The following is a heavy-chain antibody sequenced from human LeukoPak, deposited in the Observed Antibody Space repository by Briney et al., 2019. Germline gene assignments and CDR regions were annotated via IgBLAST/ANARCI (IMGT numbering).Heavy chain of an antibody. CDR3: ARGIVVVPADVRAFDI. D-gene: IGHD2-2*01. Sequence: PSESLSLTCAVYGASFSGYYWSWMRQPPGKGLEWIGEINHSGSTNYNPSLKSRVTISVDTSKNQFSLKLSSVTAADTAVYYCARGIVVVPADVRAFDIWGQGTMVTVSS. CDR1: GASFSGYY. J-gene: IGHJ3*02. V-gene: IGHV4-34*01. CDR2: INHSGST.